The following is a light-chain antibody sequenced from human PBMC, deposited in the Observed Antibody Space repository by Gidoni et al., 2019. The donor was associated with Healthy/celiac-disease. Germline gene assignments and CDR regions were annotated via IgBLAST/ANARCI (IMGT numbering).Light chain of an antibody. Sequence: DIQMTQSPSSLPASIGDRVTITCHASQDISNYLNWYQQKPGKAPKLLIYYASNLETGVPSRFSGSGSGTDFTFTISSLQPEDIATYYCQQYDNLPITFGQGTRLEIK. J-gene: IGKJ5*01. CDR3: QQYDNLPIT. V-gene: IGKV1-33*01. CDR2: YAS. CDR1: QDISNY.